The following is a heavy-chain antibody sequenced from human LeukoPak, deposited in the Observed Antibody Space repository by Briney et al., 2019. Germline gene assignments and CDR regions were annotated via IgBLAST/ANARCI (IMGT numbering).Heavy chain of an antibody. CDR1: GFTFSSYA. CDR3: AKEGTNYDFWSGSHTDY. J-gene: IGHJ4*02. Sequence: GGSLRLSCAASGFTFSSYAMSWVRQAPGKGLEWVSAISGSGGSTYYADSVKGRFTISRNNSKNTLYLQMNSLRAEDTAVYYCAKEGTNYDFWSGSHTDYWGQGTLVTVSS. V-gene: IGHV3-23*01. CDR2: ISGSGGST. D-gene: IGHD3-3*01.